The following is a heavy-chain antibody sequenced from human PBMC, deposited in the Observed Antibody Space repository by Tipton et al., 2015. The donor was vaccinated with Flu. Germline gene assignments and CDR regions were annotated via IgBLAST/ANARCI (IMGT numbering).Heavy chain of an antibody. D-gene: IGHD2-2*01. Sequence: GSLRLSCVVSGFTFSDHYMSWIRQAPGKGLEWVSSISGNGATIYYADSVKGRFTTSRDNAKNSLHLQMNSLRAEDTAVYYCARTRGGYCSSTSCYADYFDFWGQGTLVTVSS. J-gene: IGHJ4*02. CDR3: ARTRGGYCSSTSCYADYFDF. CDR1: GFTFSDHY. CDR2: ISGNGATI. V-gene: IGHV3-11*04.